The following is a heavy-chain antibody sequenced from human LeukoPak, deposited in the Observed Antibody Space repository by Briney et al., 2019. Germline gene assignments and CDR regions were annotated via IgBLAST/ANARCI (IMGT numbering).Heavy chain of an antibody. D-gene: IGHD2-2*01. CDR2: ISGSGGST. J-gene: IGHJ4*02. CDR3: AKDPFPRYCSSTSCQLSFDY. Sequence: GGSLRLSCAASGFTFGSYAMSWVRQAPGKGLEWVSAISGSGGSTYYADSVKGRFTISRDNSKNTLYLQMNSLRAEDTAVYYCAKDPFPRYCSSTSCQLSFDYWGQGTLVTVSS. CDR1: GFTFGSYA. V-gene: IGHV3-23*01.